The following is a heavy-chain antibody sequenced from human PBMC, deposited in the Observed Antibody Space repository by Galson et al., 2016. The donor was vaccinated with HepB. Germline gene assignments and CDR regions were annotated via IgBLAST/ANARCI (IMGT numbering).Heavy chain of an antibody. CDR1: GFTFSNYG. CDR2: IWYDGSNK. Sequence: LRLSCAASGFTFSNYGMHWVRQAPGKGLEWVAVIWYDGSNKYYAASVKGRFTISRDNSKNTLYLQMNSLRAEDTALYYCARGAGYSRSWYAAGRAFDIWGQGTVVTVSS. J-gene: IGHJ3*02. D-gene: IGHD6-13*01. CDR3: ARGAGYSRSWYAAGRAFDI. V-gene: IGHV3-33*01.